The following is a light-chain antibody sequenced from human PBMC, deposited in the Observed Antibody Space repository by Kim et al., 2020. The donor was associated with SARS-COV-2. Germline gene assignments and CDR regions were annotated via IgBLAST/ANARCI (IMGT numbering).Light chain of an antibody. CDR2: WAS. Sequence: DIVMTQSPDSLAVSLGERATINCKSSQSLLYSSNNKNYVAWYQQKPGQPPKLLIYWASTRESGVPDRFSGSGSGTDFTLTTSSLQAEDVAVYYCHQYYSIPPYAFGGGTKVDIK. CDR1: QSLLYSSNNKNY. V-gene: IGKV4-1*01. CDR3: HQYYSIPPYA. J-gene: IGKJ4*01.